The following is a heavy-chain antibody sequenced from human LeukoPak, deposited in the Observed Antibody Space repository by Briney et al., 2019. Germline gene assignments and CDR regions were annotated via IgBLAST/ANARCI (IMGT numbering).Heavy chain of an antibody. CDR2: IYYIGST. D-gene: IGHD3-10*01. J-gene: IGHJ6*02. V-gene: IGHV4-31*03. CDR3: ARNRVTMVRGGTFYGMDV. Sequence: SQTLSLTCTVSGGSISSGGYYWSWIRQHPGKGLEWIGYIYYIGSTYYNPSLKCRVTISVDTSKNQFSLKLSSVTAADTAVYYCARNRVTMVRGGTFYGMDVWGQGTTVTVSS. CDR1: GGSISSGGYY.